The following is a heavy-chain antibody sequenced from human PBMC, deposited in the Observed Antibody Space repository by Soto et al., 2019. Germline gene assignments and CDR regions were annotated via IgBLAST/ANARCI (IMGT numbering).Heavy chain of an antibody. J-gene: IGHJ3*01. CDR1: GFIFDDSA. CDR2: ISGSSGSI. CDR3: LRGGHLDVFSF. Sequence: GGSLRLSCTASGFIFDDSAMHWVRQAPGKGLEWVSGISGSSGSIVYADSVKGRFTIARDNAKNSLYLQMNSLRVEDTAFYYCLRGGHLDVFSFCGQRTMVIVSS. V-gene: IGHV3-9*01. D-gene: IGHD3-9*01.